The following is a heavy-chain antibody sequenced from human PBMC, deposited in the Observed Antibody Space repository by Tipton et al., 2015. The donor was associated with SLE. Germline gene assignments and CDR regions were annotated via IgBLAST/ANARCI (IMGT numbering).Heavy chain of an antibody. CDR1: GDSISSSNW. J-gene: IGHJ3*02. D-gene: IGHD2-2*01. Sequence: TLSLTCAVSGDSISSSNWWSWVRQPPGKGLEWIGEIYHSGSTNYNPSLKSRVTISVDTSKNQFSLKLSSVTAADTAVYYCARGPSHTHIVVVPAAYSRGAFDIWGQGTMVTVSS. CDR3: ARGPSHTHIVVVPAAYSRGAFDI. V-gene: IGHV4-4*02. CDR2: IYHSGST.